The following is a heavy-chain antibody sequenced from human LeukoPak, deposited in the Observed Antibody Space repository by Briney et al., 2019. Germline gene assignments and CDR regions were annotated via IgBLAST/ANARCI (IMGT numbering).Heavy chain of an antibody. D-gene: IGHD3-22*01. CDR2: VYHGGST. CDR1: GGSISSSNW. V-gene: IGHV4-4*02. J-gene: IGHJ4*02. CDR3: TSTKTYSYDTDTYYVAAY. Sequence: ASETLSLTCAVSGGSISSSNWWIWVRQPPGKGLEWIGKVYHGGSTNYSPSVTSRVTISVDKSRNEFSLRMTSVTAADTAVYYCTSTKTYSYDTDTYYVAAYWGQGTLVSVSS.